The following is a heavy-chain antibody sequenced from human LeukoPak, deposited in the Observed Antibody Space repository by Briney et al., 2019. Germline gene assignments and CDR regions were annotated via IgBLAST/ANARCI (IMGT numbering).Heavy chain of an antibody. CDR1: GFTFSTYA. Sequence: GGSLRLSCAASGFTFSTYAMTWVRQAPGKGLEWVSSISASGTNTYYADSVKGRFTISRDNSKNTLYLQMNSLRPEDTAVYYCAKAXGLESRTSNYAFDIWGQGTMVTVSS. CDR2: ISASGTNT. D-gene: IGHD1-1*01. CDR3: AKAXGLESRTSNYAFDI. V-gene: IGHV3-23*01. J-gene: IGHJ3*02.